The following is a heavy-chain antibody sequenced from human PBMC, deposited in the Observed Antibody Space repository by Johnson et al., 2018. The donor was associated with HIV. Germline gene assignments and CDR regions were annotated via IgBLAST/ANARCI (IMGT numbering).Heavy chain of an antibody. CDR3: ARDEQLSLGGTVGYDAFDI. CDR1: GFTFSTYA. Sequence: QVQLVESGGGVVQPGRSLRLSCAASGFTFSTYAMHWVRQAPGKGLEWVAVISYHGTTKYYADSVKGRFTISRDNSKNTLYLQMDSLRVDDTAVYYCARDEQLSLGGTVGYDAFDIWGLGTMLTVSS. J-gene: IGHJ3*02. V-gene: IGHV3-30-3*01. CDR2: ISYHGTTK. D-gene: IGHD5-18*01.